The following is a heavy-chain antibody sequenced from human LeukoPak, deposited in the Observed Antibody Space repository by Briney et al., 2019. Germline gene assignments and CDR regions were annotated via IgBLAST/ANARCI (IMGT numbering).Heavy chain of an antibody. V-gene: IGHV3-23*01. Sequence: PGGSLRLSCAASGFTFSSYAMSWVRQAPGKGLEWVSAISGSGGSTYYADSVKGRFTISRDKSKSTLYMQMDSLRTEDTAVYYCAKGRPPRSESSDYEFDYWGQGTLVTVSS. CDR2: ISGSGGST. J-gene: IGHJ4*02. CDR3: AKGRPPRSESSDYEFDY. D-gene: IGHD3-22*01. CDR1: GFTFSSYA.